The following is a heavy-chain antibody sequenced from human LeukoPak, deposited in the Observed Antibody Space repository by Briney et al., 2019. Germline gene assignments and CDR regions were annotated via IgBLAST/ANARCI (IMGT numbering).Heavy chain of an antibody. CDR3: ARHLVVSSTSSTSEFDY. CDR2: IYHSGST. J-gene: IGHJ4*02. D-gene: IGHD2-2*01. Sequence: SETLSLTCAVSGYSISSGYYWGWIRQPPGKGLEGIGGIYHSGSTYYNPSLKSRVTISVDTSKNQFSLKLSSVTAADTAVYYCARHLVVSSTSSTSEFDYWGQGTLVTVSS. V-gene: IGHV4-38-2*01. CDR1: GYSISSGYY.